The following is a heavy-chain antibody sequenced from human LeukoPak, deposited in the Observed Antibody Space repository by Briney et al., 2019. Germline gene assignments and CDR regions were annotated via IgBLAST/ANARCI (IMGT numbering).Heavy chain of an antibody. V-gene: IGHV4-34*01. D-gene: IGHD1-7*01. CDR2: INHSGST. Sequence: PSETLSPTRAVYGGSFSGYYWSWIRQPPGKGLEWIGEINHSGSTNYNPSLKSRVTISVDTSKNQFSLKLSSVTAADTAVYYCACAGTTPYWGQGTLVTVSS. J-gene: IGHJ4*02. CDR3: ACAGTTPY. CDR1: GGSFSGYY.